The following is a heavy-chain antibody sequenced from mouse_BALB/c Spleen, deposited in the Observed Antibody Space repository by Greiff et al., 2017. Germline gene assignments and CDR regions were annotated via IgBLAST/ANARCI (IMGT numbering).Heavy chain of an antibody. CDR2: IDPANGNT. D-gene: IGHD2-4*01. Sequence: EVQLQQSGAELVKPGASVKLSCTASGFNIKDTYMHWVKQRPEQGLEWIGRIDPANGNTKYDPKFQGKATITADTSSNTAYLQLSSLTSEDTAVYYGAPYDYDREGLAYWGQGTLVTVSA. J-gene: IGHJ3*01. V-gene: IGHV14-3*02. CDR3: APYDYDREGLAY. CDR1: GFNIKDTY.